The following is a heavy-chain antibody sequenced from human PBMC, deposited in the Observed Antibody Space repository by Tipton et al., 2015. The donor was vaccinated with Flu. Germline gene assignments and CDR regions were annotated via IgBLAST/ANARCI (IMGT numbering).Heavy chain of an antibody. J-gene: IGHJ6*03. CDR3: ARDRIGAQWLDYYYYMDV. CDR1: GFTFSDYY. Sequence: SLRLSCAASGFTFSDYYMSWIRQAPGKGLEWVSYISSSGSTIYYADSVKGRFTISRDNAKNSLYLQMNSLRAEDTAVYYCARDRIGAQWLDYYYYMDVWGKGTTVTVSS. D-gene: IGHD6-19*01. CDR2: ISSSGSTI. V-gene: IGHV3-11*04.